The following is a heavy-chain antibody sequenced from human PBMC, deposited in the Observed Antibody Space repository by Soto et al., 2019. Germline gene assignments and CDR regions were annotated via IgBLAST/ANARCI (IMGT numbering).Heavy chain of an antibody. D-gene: IGHD2-15*01. CDR3: ARGAGVDCSGGSCYPTDY. CDR1: GFTFSSYA. CDR2: ISSNGGST. J-gene: IGHJ4*02. V-gene: IGHV3-64*01. Sequence: EVQLVEYGGGLVQPGGSLRLSCAASGFTFSSYAMHWVRQAPGKGLEYVSAISSNGGSTYYANSVKGRFTISRDNSKNTLYLQMGSLRAEDMAVYYCARGAGVDCSGGSCYPTDYWGQGTLVTVSS.